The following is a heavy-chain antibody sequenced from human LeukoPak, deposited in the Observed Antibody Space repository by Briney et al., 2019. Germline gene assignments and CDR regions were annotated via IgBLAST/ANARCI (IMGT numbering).Heavy chain of an antibody. CDR3: ARDSPDGSGTYYNDSPDY. D-gene: IGHD3-10*01. CDR2: VSAYNGNT. J-gene: IGHJ4*02. V-gene: IGHV1-18*01. Sequence: ASVKVSCKASGYTFTTYTITWVRQAPGQGLEWMGWVSAYNGNTNYAHSLQGRVTMTTDTSTRTAYMELRSLRSDDTAIYYCARDSPDGSGTYYNDSPDYWGQGTLVTVSS. CDR1: GYTFTTYT.